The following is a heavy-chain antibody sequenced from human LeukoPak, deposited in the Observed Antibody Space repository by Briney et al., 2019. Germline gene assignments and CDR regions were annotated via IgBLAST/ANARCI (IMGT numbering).Heavy chain of an antibody. CDR1: GGSFSGYY. CDR3: AVWVPAAALDY. V-gene: IGHV4-34*01. J-gene: IGHJ4*02. D-gene: IGHD2-2*01. CDR2: INHSGST. Sequence: SETLSLTCAVYGGSFSGYYWSWIRQPPGKGLEWIGEINHSGSTNYNPSLKSRVTISVDTSKNQFSLKLSSVTAADTAVYYCAVWVPAAALDYWGQGTLVTVSS.